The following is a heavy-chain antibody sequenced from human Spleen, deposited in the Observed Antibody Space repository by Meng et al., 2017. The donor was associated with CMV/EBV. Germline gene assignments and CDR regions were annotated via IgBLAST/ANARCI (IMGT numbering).Heavy chain of an antibody. Sequence: GGSLRLSCAASGFTFSSYEMNWVRQAPGKGLEWVSYISSSGSTIYYADSVKGRFTISRDNSKNTLYLQMNSLRAEDTAVYYCGVSGSGWLADYWGQGTLVTVS. J-gene: IGHJ4*02. V-gene: IGHV3-48*03. CDR1: GFTFSSYE. D-gene: IGHD6-19*01. CDR2: ISSSGSTI. CDR3: GVSGSGWLADY.